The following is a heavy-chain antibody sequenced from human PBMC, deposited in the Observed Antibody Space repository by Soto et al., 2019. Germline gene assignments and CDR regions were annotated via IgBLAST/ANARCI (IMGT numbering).Heavy chain of an antibody. D-gene: IGHD1-1*01. CDR1: GFTFDTYG. Sequence: GSLRLSCVASGFTFDTYGIHWVRQAPGKGLQGVALISYEGSNTYYADSVRGRFTISRDNSKNALYLQMNTLRPEDTGVYYCARVTPGNNLYYFSGLDFWGQGTSVTVSS. CDR3: ARVTPGNNLYYFSGLDF. CDR2: ISYEGSNT. J-gene: IGHJ6*02. V-gene: IGHV3-30-3*01.